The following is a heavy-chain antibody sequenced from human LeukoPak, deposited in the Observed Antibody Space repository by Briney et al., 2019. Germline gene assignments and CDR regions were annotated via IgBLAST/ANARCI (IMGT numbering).Heavy chain of an antibody. D-gene: IGHD2-21*02. V-gene: IGHV4-39*01. Sequence: SETLSLTCTVYGGSISSSSYYWGWIRQPPGKGLEWIGSIYYSGSTYYNLSLKSRVTISVDTSKNRFSLKLSSVTAADTAVYYCASPDTLVVVTNDAFDIWGQGTMVTVSS. CDR2: IYYSGST. J-gene: IGHJ3*02. CDR1: GGSISSSSYY. CDR3: ASPDTLVVVTNDAFDI.